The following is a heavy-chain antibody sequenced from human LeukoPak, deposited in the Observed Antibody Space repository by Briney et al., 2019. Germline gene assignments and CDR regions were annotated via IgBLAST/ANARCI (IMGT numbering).Heavy chain of an antibody. J-gene: IGHJ4*02. Sequence: SETLSLTCTVSGGSISSYYWSWIRQPPGKGLEWIGYIYYSGSTNYNPSLKGRVTISVDTSKNQFSLKLSSVTAADTAVYYCARDKGDYFDYWGQGTLVTVSS. CDR2: IYYSGST. V-gene: IGHV4-59*01. D-gene: IGHD3-16*01. CDR3: ARDKGDYFDY. CDR1: GGSISSYY.